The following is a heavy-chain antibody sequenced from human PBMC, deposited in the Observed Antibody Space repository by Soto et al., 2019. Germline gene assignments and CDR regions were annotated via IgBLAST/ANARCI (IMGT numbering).Heavy chain of an antibody. D-gene: IGHD6-19*01. V-gene: IGHV4-39*01. CDR2: IYYSGST. CDR1: GVSISSSSYY. Sequence: SSETLSLTCTVSGVSISSSSYYWGWIRQPPGKGLEWIGSIYYSGSTYYNPSLKSRVTISVDTSKNQFSLKLSSVTAADTAVYYCARDFSSGWYRDYYYYYGMDVWGQGTTVTVSS. J-gene: IGHJ6*02. CDR3: ARDFSSGWYRDYYYYYGMDV.